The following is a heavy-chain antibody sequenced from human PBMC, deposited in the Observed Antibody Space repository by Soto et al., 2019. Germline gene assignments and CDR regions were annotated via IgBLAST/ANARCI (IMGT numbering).Heavy chain of an antibody. J-gene: IGHJ3*02. CDR1: VGSISSYY. Sequence: SETLSLTCTVSVGSISSYYWSWIRQPPGKGLEWIGYIYYSGSTNYNPSLKSRVTISVDTSKNQFSLKLSSVTAADTAVYYCARYSSGWYKYAFDIWGQGTMVTVSS. D-gene: IGHD6-19*01. V-gene: IGHV4-59*01. CDR2: IYYSGST. CDR3: ARYSSGWYKYAFDI.